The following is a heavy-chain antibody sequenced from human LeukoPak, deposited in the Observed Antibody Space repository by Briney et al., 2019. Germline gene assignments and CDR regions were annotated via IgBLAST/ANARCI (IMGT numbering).Heavy chain of an antibody. Sequence: ASVKVSCKASGGTFSSYAISWVRQAPGQGLEWMGWINTNTGNLTYAQGFTGRFVFSLDTSVSTAYLQISSLKAEDTAVYYCARDRRGPYYDFWSGHYTPETFDYWGQGTLVTVSS. CDR1: GGTFSSYA. CDR2: INTNTGNL. V-gene: IGHV7-4-1*02. J-gene: IGHJ4*02. D-gene: IGHD3-3*01. CDR3: ARDRRGPYYDFWSGHYTPETFDY.